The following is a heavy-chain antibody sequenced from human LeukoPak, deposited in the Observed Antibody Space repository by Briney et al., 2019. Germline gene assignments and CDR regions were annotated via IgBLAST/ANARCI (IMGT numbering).Heavy chain of an antibody. Sequence: PGGSLRLSCTASGFTFNNFAMSWVRQAPGEGLEWLASLTGSGHQIYYADSVKGRFTISRDNSENTLYLDMNNLRAEDTAIYYRAKDGRYSGYDFAESWGQGTLVTVSS. CDR1: GFTFNNFA. V-gene: IGHV3-23*01. CDR3: AKDGRYSGYDFAES. CDR2: LTGSGHQI. J-gene: IGHJ5*02. D-gene: IGHD5-12*01.